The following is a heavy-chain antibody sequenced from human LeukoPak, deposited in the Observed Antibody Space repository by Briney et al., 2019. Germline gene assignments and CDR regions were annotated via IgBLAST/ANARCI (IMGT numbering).Heavy chain of an antibody. Sequence: PGGSLRLSCAASGFTFSSYGMHWVRQAPGKGLEWVAFIRYDGSNKYYADSVKGRFTISRDNSKNTLYLQMNSLRAEDTAVYYCAKDPPSSSWPPDYWGQGTLVTVSS. CDR1: GFTFSSYG. CDR2: IRYDGSNK. D-gene: IGHD6-13*01. V-gene: IGHV3-30*02. CDR3: AKDPPSSSWPPDY. J-gene: IGHJ4*02.